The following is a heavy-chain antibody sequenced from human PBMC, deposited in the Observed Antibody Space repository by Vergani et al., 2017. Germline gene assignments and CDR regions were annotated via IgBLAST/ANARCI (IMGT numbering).Heavy chain of an antibody. J-gene: IGHJ3*01. CDR2: IYVSGIT. Sequence: QVQLQESGPGLVKPSQTLSLTCTVSGASINNEFYYWHWIRQPAGKGLEWIGRIYVSGITYYKSSLQSRVSMSVDTSKNQFSLTLTSVTAAYTAVYYFARHNKQLHPRAFDLWRQGTRVTVSS. D-gene: IGHD4-23*01. CDR1: GASINNEFYY. V-gene: IGHV4-61*02. CDR3: ARHNKQLHPRAFDL.